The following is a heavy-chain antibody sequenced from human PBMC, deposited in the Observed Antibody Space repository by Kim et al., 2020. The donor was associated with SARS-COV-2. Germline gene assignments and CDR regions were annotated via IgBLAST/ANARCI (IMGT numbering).Heavy chain of an antibody. J-gene: IGHJ4*02. V-gene: IGHV3-33*01. Sequence: GGSLRLSCAASGFTFSSYGMHWVRQAPGKGLEWVAVIWYDGSNKYYADSVKGRFTISRDNSKNTLYLQMNSLRAEDTAVYYCARGGASYHQYYYDSSGHSFDYWGQGTLVTVSS. CDR3: ARGGASYHQYYYDSSGHSFDY. CDR1: GFTFSSYG. D-gene: IGHD3-22*01. CDR2: IWYDGSNK.